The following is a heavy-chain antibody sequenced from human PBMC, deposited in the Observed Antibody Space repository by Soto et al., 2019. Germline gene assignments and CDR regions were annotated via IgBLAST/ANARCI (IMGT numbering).Heavy chain of an antibody. Sequence: GESLKISCKGSGYTFTNYWTAWVRQMPGKGLEWVGTICPGDSDTRYSPSFQGQVTISADKSTNTAYLQWTSLEASDTAMYYCARKFAPEFFDSWGQGTLVTVSS. CDR1: GYTFTNYW. V-gene: IGHV5-51*01. CDR2: ICPGDSDT. D-gene: IGHD3-10*01. CDR3: ARKFAPEFFDS. J-gene: IGHJ4*02.